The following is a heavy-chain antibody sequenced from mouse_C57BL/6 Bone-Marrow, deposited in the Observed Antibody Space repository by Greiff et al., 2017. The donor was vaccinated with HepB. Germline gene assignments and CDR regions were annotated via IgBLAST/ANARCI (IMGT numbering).Heavy chain of an antibody. V-gene: IGHV2-2*01. Sequence: QVQLKESGPGLVQPSQSLSITCTVSGFSLTSYGVHWVRQSPGKGLEWLGVIWSGGSTDYNAAFISRLSISKDNSKSQVFLKMNSLQADDTAIYYCARNSYYGSPFAYWGQGTLVTVSA. CDR3: ARNSYYGSPFAY. J-gene: IGHJ3*01. CDR2: IWSGGST. CDR1: GFSLTSYG. D-gene: IGHD1-1*01.